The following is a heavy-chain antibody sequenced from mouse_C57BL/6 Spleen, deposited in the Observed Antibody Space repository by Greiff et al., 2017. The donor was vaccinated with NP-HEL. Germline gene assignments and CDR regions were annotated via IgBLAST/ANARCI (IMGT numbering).Heavy chain of an antibody. D-gene: IGHD3-2*02. Sequence: DVKLVESGGGLVKPGGSLKLSCAASGFTFSSYAMSWVRQTPEKRLEWVATISDGGSYTYYPDNVKGRFTISRDNAKNNLYLQMSHLKSEDTAMYYCAREETAQATFFYFDYWGQGTTLTVSS. CDR1: GFTFSSYA. CDR2: ISDGGSYT. J-gene: IGHJ2*01. V-gene: IGHV5-4*01. CDR3: AREETAQATFFYFDY.